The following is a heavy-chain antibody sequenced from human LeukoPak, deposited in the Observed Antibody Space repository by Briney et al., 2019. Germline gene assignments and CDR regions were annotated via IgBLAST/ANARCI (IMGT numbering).Heavy chain of an antibody. Sequence: GASVKVSCKASGYTFTSYYMHWVRQAPGQGLEWMGIINPSGGSTSYAQKFQGRVTMTRDTSTSTVYMELSSLRSEDTAVYYCARDGCSGGSCYSYYFDYWGQGTLVTVSS. CDR2: INPSGGST. J-gene: IGHJ4*02. CDR1: GYTFTSYY. V-gene: IGHV1-46*01. CDR3: ARDGCSGGSCYSYYFDY. D-gene: IGHD2-15*01.